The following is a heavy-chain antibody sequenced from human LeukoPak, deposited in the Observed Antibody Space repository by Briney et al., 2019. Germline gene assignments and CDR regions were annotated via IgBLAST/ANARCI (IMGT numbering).Heavy chain of an antibody. D-gene: IGHD1-26*01. CDR1: GYTFTGYY. V-gene: IGHV1-2*02. CDR2: INPNSGGT. J-gene: IGHJ4*02. Sequence: ASVKVSCKASGYTFTGYYLHWVRQAPGQGLEWMGWINPNSGGTNYAQKFQGRVTMTRDTSISTAYMELSRLRSDDTAVYYCAREEWELPYFDYWGQGTLVTVSS. CDR3: AREEWELPYFDY.